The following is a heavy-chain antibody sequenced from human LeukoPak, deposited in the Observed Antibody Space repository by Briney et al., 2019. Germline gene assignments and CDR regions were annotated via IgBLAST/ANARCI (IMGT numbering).Heavy chain of an antibody. CDR2: ISYDGSNK. Sequence: PGRSLRLSCAASGFTFSSYAMHWVRQAPGKGLEWVAVISYDGSNKYYADSVKGRFTVSRDNAKNSLYLQMNSLRAEDTAVYYCATYSSLNRREFQYWGQGTLLTVSS. CDR3: ATYSSLNRREFQY. CDR1: GFTFSSYA. V-gene: IGHV3-30-3*01. D-gene: IGHD3-22*01. J-gene: IGHJ1*01.